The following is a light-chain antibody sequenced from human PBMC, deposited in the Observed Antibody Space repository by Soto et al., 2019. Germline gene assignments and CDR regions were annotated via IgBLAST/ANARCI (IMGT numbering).Light chain of an antibody. CDR2: DAS. Sequence: DIQMTQPPSTLSASVGDRVTITCRASQSISSWLAWYQQKPGKAPKLLIYDASSLESGVPSRFSGSGSGTDFTLTISSLQPEDFATYYCQQSYSTPRTFGQGTKVDIK. J-gene: IGKJ1*01. CDR1: QSISSW. CDR3: QQSYSTPRT. V-gene: IGKV1-39*01.